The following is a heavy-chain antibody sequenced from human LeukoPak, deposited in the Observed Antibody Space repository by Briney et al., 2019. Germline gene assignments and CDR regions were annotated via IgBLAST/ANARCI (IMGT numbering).Heavy chain of an antibody. CDR1: GFTFSSYG. V-gene: IGHV3-30*02. CDR3: AKDSGYDLPQNFDY. D-gene: IGHD5-12*01. CDR2: IRYGGSNK. J-gene: IGHJ4*02. Sequence: PGGSLRLSCAASGFTFSSYGMHWVRQAPGKGLEWVAFIRYGGSNKYYADSVKGRFTISRDNSKNTLYLQMNSLRAEDTAVYYCAKDSGYDLPQNFDYWGQGTLVTVSS.